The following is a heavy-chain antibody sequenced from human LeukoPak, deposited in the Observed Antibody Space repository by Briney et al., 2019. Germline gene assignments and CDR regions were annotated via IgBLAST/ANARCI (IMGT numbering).Heavy chain of an antibody. D-gene: IGHD4-17*01. CDR2: ISYDGSNK. CDR3: ARDVSYGDYSKFHY. J-gene: IGHJ4*02. V-gene: IGHV3-30-3*01. Sequence: GRSLRLSCAASGFTFSSYAMHWVRQAPGKGLEWVAVISYDGSNKYYADSVKGRFTISRDKSKNTLYLQMNSLRAEDTAVYYCARDVSYGDYSKFHYGGQRTLVTVSS. CDR1: GFTFSSYA.